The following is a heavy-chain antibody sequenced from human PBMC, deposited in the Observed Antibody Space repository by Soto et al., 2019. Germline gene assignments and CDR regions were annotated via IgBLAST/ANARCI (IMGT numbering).Heavy chain of an antibody. CDR3: AKDSASPAP. J-gene: IGHJ5*02. D-gene: IGHD2-15*01. V-gene: IGHV3-11*03. CDR1: GGSFSGYY. Sequence: LSLTCAVYGGSFSGYYWTWIRQPPGKGLEWVSGISSSGNTFYVDSVKCRFTISRDDSKNTLYLQMNSLRVDDTAVYYCAKDSASPAPWGQGILVTVSS. CDR2: ISSSGNT.